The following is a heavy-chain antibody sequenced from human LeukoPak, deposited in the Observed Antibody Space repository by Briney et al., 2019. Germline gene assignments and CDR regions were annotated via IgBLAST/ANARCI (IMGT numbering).Heavy chain of an antibody. J-gene: IGHJ6*03. CDR1: GYSFTSYW. CDR3: ARQAGATTFDFYYYMDV. D-gene: IGHD1-26*01. CDR2: IYPGDSDT. Sequence: GESLKISCKGSGYSFTSYWIGWVRQMPGKGLEWMGLIYPGDSDTRYSPSFQGQVTISADKSISTAYLQWSSLKASDTAMYYCARQAGATTFDFYYYMDVWGKGTTVTVSS. V-gene: IGHV5-51*01.